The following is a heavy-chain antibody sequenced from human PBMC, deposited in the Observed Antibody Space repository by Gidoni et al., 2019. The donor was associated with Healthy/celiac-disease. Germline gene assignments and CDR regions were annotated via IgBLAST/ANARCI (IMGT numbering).Heavy chain of an antibody. Sequence: EVQLVQSGAEVTKPGESLKISCKGSGYSFTSYWIGWVRQMPGKGLEWRGIIYPGDSDTRYSPSCQGQVTISADKSISTAYLQWSSLKASDTAMYYCARRTNYYDSSGYYATYYFDYWGQGTLVTVSS. V-gene: IGHV5-51*03. CDR3: ARRTNYYDSSGYYATYYFDY. D-gene: IGHD3-22*01. CDR2: IYPGDSDT. CDR1: GYSFTSYW. J-gene: IGHJ4*02.